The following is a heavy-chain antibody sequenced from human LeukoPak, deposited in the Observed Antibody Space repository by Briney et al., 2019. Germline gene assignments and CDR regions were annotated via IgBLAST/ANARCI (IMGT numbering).Heavy chain of an antibody. D-gene: IGHD3-10*01. CDR3: AKREYEGHFDY. Sequence: PGGSLRLSCAASGFTFDRFTIHWVRQTPGKGLEWVSCISGSGSYIYYADSVKGRFTISRDNAKNSLHLQVNSLRAEDTAVYYCAKREYEGHFDYWGQGTLVTVSS. CDR2: ISGSGSYI. V-gene: IGHV3-21*04. J-gene: IGHJ4*02. CDR1: GFTFDRFT.